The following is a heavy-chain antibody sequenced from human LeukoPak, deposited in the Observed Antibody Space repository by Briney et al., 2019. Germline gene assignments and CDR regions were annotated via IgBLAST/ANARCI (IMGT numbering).Heavy chain of an antibody. Sequence: SKTLSLTCTVSGGSISSSSYYWGWIRQPPGKGLEWIGSIYYSGSTYYNPSLKSRVTISVDTSKNQFSLKLSSVTAADTAVYYCARDRRYNWNDALGVWFDPWGQGTLVTVSS. J-gene: IGHJ5*02. CDR2: IYYSGST. CDR1: GGSISSSSYY. D-gene: IGHD1-1*01. V-gene: IGHV4-39*07. CDR3: ARDRRYNWNDALGVWFDP.